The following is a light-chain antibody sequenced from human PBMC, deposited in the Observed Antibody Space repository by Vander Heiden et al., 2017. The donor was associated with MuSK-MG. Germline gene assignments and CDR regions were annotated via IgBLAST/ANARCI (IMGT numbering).Light chain of an antibody. Sequence: SASVGDRVTITCRASQAISTYLAWYQQKPGKAPKLLIYGASTLQSGVPSRFSGSGFGTEFTLTISSLQPEDFAAYFCQQLNAYPYTFGQGTKLEIK. J-gene: IGKJ2*01. CDR3: QQLNAYPYT. CDR1: QAISTY. CDR2: GAS. V-gene: IGKV1-9*01.